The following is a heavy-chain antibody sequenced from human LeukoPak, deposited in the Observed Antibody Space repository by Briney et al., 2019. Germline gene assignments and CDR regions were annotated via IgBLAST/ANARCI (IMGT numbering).Heavy chain of an antibody. CDR1: GFTFSSYA. CDR2: ISGSGGST. CDR3: AEDIVVVVAANENSGS. V-gene: IGHV3-23*01. Sequence: GGSLRLSCAASGFTFSSYAMSWVRQAPGKGLEWVSAISGSGGSTYYADSVKGRFTISRDNSKNTLYLQMNSLRAEDTAVYYCAEDIVVVVAANENSGSWGQGTLVTVSS. J-gene: IGHJ4*02. D-gene: IGHD2-15*01.